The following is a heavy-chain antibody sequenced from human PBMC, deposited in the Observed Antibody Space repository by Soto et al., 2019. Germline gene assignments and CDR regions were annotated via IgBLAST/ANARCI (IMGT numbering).Heavy chain of an antibody. CDR2: IYYSGSS. D-gene: IGHD3-9*01. J-gene: IGHJ5*01. Sequence: IRQPPGKGLERIGSIYYSGSSYYNTSLKSRVTISVATSKNQISMQLGSVTAADTAVYYCERNPPKSIRDFDWFH. CDR3: ERNPPKSIRDFDWFH. V-gene: IGHV4-39*01.